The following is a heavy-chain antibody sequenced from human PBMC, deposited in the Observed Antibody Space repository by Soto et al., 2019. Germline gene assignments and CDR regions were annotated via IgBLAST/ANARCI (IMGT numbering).Heavy chain of an antibody. V-gene: IGHV4-39*01. CDR2: FYYSGTT. Sequence: XVTLFLTCTVSGDSLSSNSYYGGWIRQPPGKGLEWIGSFYYSGTTYYNPSLKSRVTISVDTSKNQLSLKLNSVTAADTAVYYCARPKYSSSSALYDYWGQGTLVTVSS. J-gene: IGHJ4*02. D-gene: IGHD6-6*01. CDR3: ARPKYSSSSALYDY. CDR1: GDSLSSNSYY.